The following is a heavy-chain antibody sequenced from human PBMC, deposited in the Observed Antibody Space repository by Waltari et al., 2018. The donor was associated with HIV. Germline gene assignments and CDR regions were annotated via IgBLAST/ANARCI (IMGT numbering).Heavy chain of an antibody. V-gene: IGHV3-66*01. D-gene: IGHD5-18*01. CDR3: ASPDTTMVHGHYYFYQMDV. J-gene: IGHJ6*02. CDR2: IYCCSST. Sequence: EVQLVESGGGLVQPGGSLRLSCAASGFTFSSNYMSWVRQAPGTGSEWVLIIYCCSSTYYAHAVKGRFPISRDNSKNTLHLQMNILRAEDTAVYYCASPDTTMVHGHYYFYQMDVWGQGTTVTVSS. CDR1: GFTFSSNY.